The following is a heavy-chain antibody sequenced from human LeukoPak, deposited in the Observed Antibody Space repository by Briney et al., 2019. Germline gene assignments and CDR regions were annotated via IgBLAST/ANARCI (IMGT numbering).Heavy chain of an antibody. J-gene: IGHJ4*02. Sequence: ASVKVSCKASGYTFTSYYMHWVRQAPGQGLEWMGIINPSGGSPSYAQKFQGRVTMTRDTSTSTVYMELSSLRSEDTAVYYCAREITLGYCSSTSCPSADYWGQGTLVTVSS. CDR1: GYTFTSYY. CDR2: INPSGGSP. CDR3: AREITLGYCSSTSCPSADY. D-gene: IGHD2-2*01. V-gene: IGHV1-46*03.